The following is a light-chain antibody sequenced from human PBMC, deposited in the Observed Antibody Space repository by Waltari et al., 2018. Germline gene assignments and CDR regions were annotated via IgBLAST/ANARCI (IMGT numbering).Light chain of an antibody. J-gene: IGLJ3*02. CDR1: SSDIGAYNY. CDR3: SSYTTSITWV. CDR2: EVS. V-gene: IGLV2-14*01. Sequence: QSALTQPASVSGSPGQSITISCTGASSDIGAYNYVSWFQQHPGKAPKLMIYEVSNRPSGVSNRLSGSKSGNTASLTISGLQTEDEADYYCSSYTTSITWVFGGGTKLTVL.